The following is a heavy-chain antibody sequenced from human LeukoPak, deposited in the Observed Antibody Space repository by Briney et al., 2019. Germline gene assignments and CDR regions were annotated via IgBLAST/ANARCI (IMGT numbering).Heavy chain of an antibody. CDR3: ARTYGSGKGDFDY. D-gene: IGHD3-10*01. CDR2: IYPGDSNT. CDR1: GYSFTSYW. V-gene: IGHV5-51*01. J-gene: IGHJ4*02. Sequence: GESLKFSCKGSGYSFTSYWIGWVRQMPGKGLEWMGIIYPGDSNTIYSPSFQGRVTISADKSISTAYLQWSSLKASDTAMYYCARTYGSGKGDFDYWGQGTLVTVSS.